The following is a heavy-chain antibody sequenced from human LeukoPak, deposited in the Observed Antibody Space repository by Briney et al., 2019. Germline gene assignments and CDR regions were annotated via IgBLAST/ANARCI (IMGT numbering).Heavy chain of an antibody. CDR1: GGSFSGYY. CDR2: INHSGST. V-gene: IGHV4-34*01. D-gene: IGHD2-2*01. Sequence: SETLSLTCAVYGGSFSGYYWSWIRQPPGKGLEWIGEINHSGSTNYNPSLKSRVTISVDTSKNQFSLKLSSVTAADTAVYYCARVLVPAVTGAFDIWGQGTMVAVSS. CDR3: ARVLVPAVTGAFDI. J-gene: IGHJ3*02.